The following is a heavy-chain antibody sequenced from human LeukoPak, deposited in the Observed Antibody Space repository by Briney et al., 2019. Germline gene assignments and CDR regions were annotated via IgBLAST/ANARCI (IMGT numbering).Heavy chain of an antibody. CDR2: IYHSGST. V-gene: IGHV4-38-2*02. J-gene: IGHJ6*03. D-gene: IGHD6-6*01. Sequence: KPSETLSLTCPVSGSSISSGYYWGWLRQPPGKGLEWLGSIYHSGSTYYNPSLKSRVTISVDTSKNQSSLKLSSVTAADTAVYYCARDKSSKLPYYYYYYMDVWGKGTTVTVSS. CDR3: ARDKSSKLPYYYYYYMDV. CDR1: GSSISSGYY.